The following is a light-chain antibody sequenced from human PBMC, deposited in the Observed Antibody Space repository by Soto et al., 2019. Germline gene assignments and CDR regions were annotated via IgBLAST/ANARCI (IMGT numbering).Light chain of an antibody. CDR1: QSISSW. Sequence: DIQMTQSPSTLSAFVGDRVTITCRASQSISSWLAWYQQKPGKAPKLLIYDASSLESGVPSRFSGSGSGTEFPLTISSLQPDDFAAYYCQQYNSYKGTFGQGTKGEIK. CDR3: QQYNSYKGT. V-gene: IGKV1-5*01. CDR2: DAS. J-gene: IGKJ1*01.